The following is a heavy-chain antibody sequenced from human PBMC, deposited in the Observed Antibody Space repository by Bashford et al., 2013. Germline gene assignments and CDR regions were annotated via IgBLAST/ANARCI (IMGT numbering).Heavy chain of an antibody. CDR2: IYYSGST. CDR1: GGSISSGGYY. J-gene: IGHJ6*02. Sequence: SETLSLTCAVSGGSISSGGYYWSWIRQPPGKGLEWIGYIYYSGSTYYNPSLKSRVTISVDTSKNQFSLKLSSVTAADTAVYYCARGEWVVVGSSRGGMDVVGPRDHGHRL. CDR3: ARGEWVVVGSSRGGMDV. V-gene: IGHV4-30-4*01. D-gene: IGHD3-3*01.